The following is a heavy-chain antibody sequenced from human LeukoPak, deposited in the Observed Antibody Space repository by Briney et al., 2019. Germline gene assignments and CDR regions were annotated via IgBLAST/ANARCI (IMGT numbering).Heavy chain of an antibody. V-gene: IGHV3-21*01. CDR1: GFTFSSYS. J-gene: IGHJ4*02. CDR2: ISSSSSYI. Sequence: GGSLRLSCAASGFTFSSYSMNWVRQAPGKGLEWVSSISSSSSYIYYADSVKGRFTISRDNAKNSLYLQMNSLRAEDTAVYYCARWGYYYDSSGHPSVFWGQGTLVTVSS. CDR3: ARWGYYYDSSGHPSVF. D-gene: IGHD3-22*01.